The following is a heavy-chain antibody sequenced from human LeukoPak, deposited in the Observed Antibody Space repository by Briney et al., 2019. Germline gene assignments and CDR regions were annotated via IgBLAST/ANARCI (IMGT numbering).Heavy chain of an antibody. CDR3: ARVGVVLSDY. V-gene: IGHV3-48*03. D-gene: IGHD3-3*01. CDR1: GFTFSSYA. Sequence: GGSLRLSCAASGFTFSSYAIHWVRQAPGKGLEWVSYISSSGSTIYYADSVKGRFTISRDNAKNSLYLQMNSLRAEDTAVYYCARVGVVLSDYWGQGTLVTVSS. J-gene: IGHJ4*02. CDR2: ISSSGSTI.